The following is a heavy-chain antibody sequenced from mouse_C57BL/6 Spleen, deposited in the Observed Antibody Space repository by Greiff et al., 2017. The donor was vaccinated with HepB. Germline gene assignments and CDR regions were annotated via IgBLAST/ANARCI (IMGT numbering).Heavy chain of an antibody. J-gene: IGHJ3*01. V-gene: IGHV1-81*01. CDR1: GYTFTSYG. CDR2: IYPRSGNT. Sequence: QVQLQQSGAELARPGASVKLSCKASGYTFTSYGISWVKQRTGQGLEWIGEIYPRSGNTYYNEKFKGKATLTADKSSSTAYMELCSLTSEDSAVYFCAYYYGSSPAWFAYWGQGTLVTVSA. CDR3: AYYYGSSPAWFAY. D-gene: IGHD1-1*01.